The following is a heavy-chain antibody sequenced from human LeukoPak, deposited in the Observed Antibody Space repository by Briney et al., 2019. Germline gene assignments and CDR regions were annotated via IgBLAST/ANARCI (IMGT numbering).Heavy chain of an antibody. D-gene: IGHD3-3*01. J-gene: IGHJ4*02. V-gene: IGHV4-39*01. CDR1: GGSISSSSYY. CDR2: IYYSGST. Sequence: SETLSLTCTVSGGSISSSSYYWGWIRQPPGKGLEWIGRIYYSGSTYYNPSLKSRVTISVDTSKNRFSLKLSSVTAADTAVYYCARLRDDFWSGYSYRYFDYWGQGTLVTVSS. CDR3: ARLRDDFWSGYSYRYFDY.